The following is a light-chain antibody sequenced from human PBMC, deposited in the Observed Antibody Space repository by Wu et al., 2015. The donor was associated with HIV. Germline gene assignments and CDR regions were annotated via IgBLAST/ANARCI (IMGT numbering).Light chain of an antibody. V-gene: IGKV1-27*01. J-gene: IGKJ1*01. CDR3: QKYNTAPWT. Sequence: QVSQSPSFMSASVGDRVTITCRATQDISTWLAWYQMKPGKAPELLIYSASTLQSGVPSRFNGSGSGTDFTLTISCLQSEDVATYYCQKYNTAPWTFGQGTKVEMK. CDR1: QDISTW. CDR2: SAS.